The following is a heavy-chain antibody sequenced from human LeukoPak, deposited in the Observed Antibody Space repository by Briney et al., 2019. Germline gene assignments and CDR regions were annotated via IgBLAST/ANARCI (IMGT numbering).Heavy chain of an antibody. CDR3: ARVDGIAVAGRFYFDY. CDR2: IYYSGST. V-gene: IGHV4-39*01. CDR1: GGSISSYY. Sequence: SETLSLTCTVSGGSISSYYWSWIRQPPGKGLEWIGSIYYSGSTYYNPSLKSRVTISVDTSKNQFSLKLSSVTAADTAVYYCARVDGIAVAGRFYFDYWGQGTLVTVSS. D-gene: IGHD6-19*01. J-gene: IGHJ4*02.